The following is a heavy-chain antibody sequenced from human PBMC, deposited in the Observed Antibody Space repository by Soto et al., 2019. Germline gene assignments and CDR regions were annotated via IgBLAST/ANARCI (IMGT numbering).Heavy chain of an antibody. CDR1: GDSIFNGDYY. D-gene: IGHD3-16*02. CDR2: IYYSGST. Sequence: PSETLSLTCTVSGDSIFNGDYYWSWIRQPPGKGLEWIGYIYYSGSTSYNSSLKSRVTISIDTSKNQFSLKLDSVTAADTAVYYCAREGAYDYVWGSYRSWFDPWGQGTLVTVFS. J-gene: IGHJ5*02. CDR3: AREGAYDYVWGSYRSWFDP. V-gene: IGHV4-30-4*01.